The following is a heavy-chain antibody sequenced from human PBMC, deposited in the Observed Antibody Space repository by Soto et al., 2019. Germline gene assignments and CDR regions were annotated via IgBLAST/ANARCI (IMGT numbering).Heavy chain of an antibody. CDR2: ISSSSSYI. CDR3: ARGYYDFWREAFDI. CDR1: GFTFSSYS. J-gene: IGHJ3*02. Sequence: LRLSCAASGFTFSSYSMNWVRQAPGKGLEWVPSISSSSSYIYYADSVKGRFTISRDNAKNSLHLQMNSLRAEDTAVYYCARGYYDFWREAFDIWGQGTMVTVSS. V-gene: IGHV3-21*01. D-gene: IGHD3-3*01.